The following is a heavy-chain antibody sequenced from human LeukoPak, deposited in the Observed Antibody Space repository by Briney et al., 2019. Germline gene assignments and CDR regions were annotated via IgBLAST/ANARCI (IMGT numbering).Heavy chain of an antibody. J-gene: IGHJ4*02. CDR2: ISGSGGST. Sequence: GGSLRLSCAASGFTFSSYAMSWVCQAPGKGLEWVSAISGSGGSTYYADSVKGRFTISRDNSKNTLYLQMNSLRAEDTAVYYCAKSGRNWNPAGWYFDYWGQGTLVTVSS. CDR3: AKSGRNWNPAGWYFDY. V-gene: IGHV3-23*01. D-gene: IGHD1-20*01. CDR1: GFTFSSYA.